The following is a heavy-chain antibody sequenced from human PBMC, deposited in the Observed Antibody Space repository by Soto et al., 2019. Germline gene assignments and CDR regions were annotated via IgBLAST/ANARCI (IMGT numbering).Heavy chain of an antibody. J-gene: IGHJ6*02. CDR2: IYYSGST. D-gene: IGHD3-3*01. CDR3: ARGHMGLIFGGMDV. V-gene: IGHV4-31*03. CDR1: GGSISSGGYY. Sequence: SETLSLTCTVSGGSISSGGYYWSWIRQHPGKGLEWIGYIYYSGSTYYNPSLKSRVTISVDTSKNQFSLKLSSVTAADTAVYYCARGHMGLIFGGMDVWGQGTTVTVSS.